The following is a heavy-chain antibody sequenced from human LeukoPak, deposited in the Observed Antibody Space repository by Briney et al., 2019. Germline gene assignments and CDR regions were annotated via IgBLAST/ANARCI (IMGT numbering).Heavy chain of an antibody. CDR1: GYTFTGYY. V-gene: IGHV1-8*02. Sequence: ASVKVSCKASGYTFTGYYMHWVRQATGQGLEWMGWMNPNSGNTGYAQKFQGRVTMTRNTSISTAYMELSSLRSEDTAVYYCARGGQRSWYDYWGQGTLVTVSS. J-gene: IGHJ4*02. CDR2: MNPNSGNT. D-gene: IGHD6-13*01. CDR3: ARGGQRSWYDY.